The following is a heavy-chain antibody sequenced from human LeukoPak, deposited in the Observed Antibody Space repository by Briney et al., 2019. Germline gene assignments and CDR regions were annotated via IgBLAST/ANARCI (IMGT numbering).Heavy chain of an antibody. CDR3: ATDDYYENTPLGLDSFGI. CDR2: IWYDGNNK. CDR1: GFTFSSYG. J-gene: IGHJ3*02. Sequence: SGGSLRLSYAASGFTFSSYGLHWVRQAPGKGLEWVAVIWYDGNNKYYADSVKGRFTISRDNSKNTLYLQMNSLKTEDTAVYYCATDDYYENTPLGLDSFGIWGQGTMVTVSS. V-gene: IGHV3-33*01. D-gene: IGHD3-22*01.